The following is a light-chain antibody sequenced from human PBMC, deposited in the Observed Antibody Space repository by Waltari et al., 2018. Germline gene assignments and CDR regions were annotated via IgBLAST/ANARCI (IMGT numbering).Light chain of an antibody. CDR1: QSISGW. Sequence: DIQMTQTPSTLSASVGDRVTIPCRASQSISGWLAWYQQKPGKAPKLLIFDASKLESGVPSRFSGSGFGTEFALTISSLQPDDFATYYCQQYNSDDWTFGQGTKVEI. J-gene: IGKJ1*01. CDR2: DAS. V-gene: IGKV1-5*01. CDR3: QQYNSDDWT.